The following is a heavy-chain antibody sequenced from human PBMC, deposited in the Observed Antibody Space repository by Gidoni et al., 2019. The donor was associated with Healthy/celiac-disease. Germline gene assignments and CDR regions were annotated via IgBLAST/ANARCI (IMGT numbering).Heavy chain of an antibody. Sequence: EVQLLESGGGLVQPGGSLRLSCAASGFTFSSYAMGWVRQAPGKGLEWVSAISGSGGSTYYADSVKGRFTISRDNSKNTLYLQMNSLRAEDTAVYYCAKSFPTSSGYYGDAFDIWGQGTMVTVSS. CDR3: AKSFPTSSGYYGDAFDI. V-gene: IGHV3-23*01. CDR1: GFTFSSYA. J-gene: IGHJ3*02. CDR2: ISGSGGST. D-gene: IGHD3-22*01.